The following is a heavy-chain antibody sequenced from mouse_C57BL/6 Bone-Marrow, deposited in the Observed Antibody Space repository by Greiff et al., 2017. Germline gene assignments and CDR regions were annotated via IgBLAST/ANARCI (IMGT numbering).Heavy chain of an antibody. D-gene: IGHD1-1*01. CDR2: IDPEYGAP. CDR3: TTFITTVVAEY. J-gene: IGHJ2*01. V-gene: IGHV14-4*01. CDR1: GFYIKDDY. Sequence: VQLKESGAELVRPGASVKLSCTASGFYIKDDYMNWVKQSPEQSLEWIGWIDPEYGAPAFASKFQGKATITADTSSHTAYLQLSSLASEDYAVYDCTTFITTVVAEYWGQGTTLTVSS.